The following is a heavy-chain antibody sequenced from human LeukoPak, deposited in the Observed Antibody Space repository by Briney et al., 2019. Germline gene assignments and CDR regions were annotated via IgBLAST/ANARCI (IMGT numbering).Heavy chain of an antibody. CDR3: ATPGLLGYCSSAICAPPGY. D-gene: IGHD2-2*01. J-gene: IGHJ4*02. CDR2: ISGSSTHT. CDR1: GFTFSAYA. Sequence: GGSLRLSCEASGFTFSAYAMTWVRQAPGKGLEWVSYISGSSTHTNYADSVKGRFTISRDNAKKSLYLQMNSLRAEDTAVYYCATPGLLGYCSSAICAPPGYWGQGTLVTVSS. V-gene: IGHV3-11*03.